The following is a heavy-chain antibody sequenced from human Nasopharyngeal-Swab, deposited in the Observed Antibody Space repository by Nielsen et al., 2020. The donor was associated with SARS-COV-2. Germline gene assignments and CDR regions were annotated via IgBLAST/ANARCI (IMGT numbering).Heavy chain of an antibody. Sequence: ASVKVSCKASGYTFTSYAMNWVRQAPGQGLEWMGWINTNTGNPTYAQGFTGRFVFSLDTSVSTAYLQISSLKAEDTAVYYCARDGGGDTGYSGYDFPGVPKIGFDIWGQRTMVTVSS. CDR2: INTNTGNP. CDR3: ARDGGGDTGYSGYDFPGVPKIGFDI. J-gene: IGHJ3*02. V-gene: IGHV7-4-1*02. D-gene: IGHD5-12*01. CDR1: GYTFTSYA.